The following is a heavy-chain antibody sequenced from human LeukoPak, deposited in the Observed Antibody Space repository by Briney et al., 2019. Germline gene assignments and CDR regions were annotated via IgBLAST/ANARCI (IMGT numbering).Heavy chain of an antibody. Sequence: GGSLRLSCAASGFTFSNFAMSWVRQAPGKGLEWVSSISADGSTYYADSVKGRFTISRDNSRDTFFLEMNSLRAEDTALYYCVACSSASCYGDRFDPWGQGTLVIVSS. CDR3: VACSSASCYGDRFDP. J-gene: IGHJ5*02. CDR2: ISADGST. V-gene: IGHV3-23*01. CDR1: GFTFSNFA. D-gene: IGHD2-2*01.